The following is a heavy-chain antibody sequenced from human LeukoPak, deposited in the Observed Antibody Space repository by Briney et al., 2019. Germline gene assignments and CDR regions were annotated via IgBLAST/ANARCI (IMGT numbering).Heavy chain of an antibody. V-gene: IGHV4-59*01. CDR3: ARSPTKRVPEDY. CDR2: IYYSGST. CDR1: GGSISSYY. J-gene: IGHJ4*02. D-gene: IGHD2-2*01. Sequence: SETLSLTCTVSGGSISSYYWSWIRQPPGKGLEWIGYIYYSGSTNYNPSLKSRVTISGDTSKNQFSLKLRSVTAADTAVYYCARSPTKRVPEDYWGQGTLVTVSS.